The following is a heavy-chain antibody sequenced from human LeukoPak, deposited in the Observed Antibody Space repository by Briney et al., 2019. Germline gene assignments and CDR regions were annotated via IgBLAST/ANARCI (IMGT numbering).Heavy chain of an antibody. CDR1: GYTFTSFG. J-gene: IGHJ1*01. D-gene: IGHD3-9*01. Sequence: ASVKVSCKASGYTFTSFGITWVRQAPGQGLEWLGWISGNNDKRDFAQNVQGRITLTADSSTSTAYMELRGLRSDDTAMYYCARAPGTYDILGGLYLQYWGQGTPVAVSS. CDR3: ARAPGTYDILGGLYLQY. CDR2: ISGNNDKR. V-gene: IGHV1-18*01.